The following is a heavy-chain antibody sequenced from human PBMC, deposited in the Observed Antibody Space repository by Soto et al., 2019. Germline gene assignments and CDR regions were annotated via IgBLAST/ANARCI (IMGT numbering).Heavy chain of an antibody. D-gene: IGHD1-1*01. J-gene: IGHJ6*02. Sequence: ASVKVSSKASGYTFTSYAMHWVRQAPGQRLEWMGWINAGNGNTKYSQKFQGRVTITRDTSASTAYMELSSLRSEDTAVYYCARDTAASGRLERRRGTYYYYGMDFWGQGTTVTVSS. CDR1: GYTFTSYA. CDR3: ARDTAASGRLERRRGTYYYYGMDF. V-gene: IGHV1-3*01. CDR2: INAGNGNT.